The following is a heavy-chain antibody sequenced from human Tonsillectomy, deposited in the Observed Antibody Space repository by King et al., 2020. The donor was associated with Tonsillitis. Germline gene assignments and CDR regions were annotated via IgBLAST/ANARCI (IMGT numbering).Heavy chain of an antibody. CDR2: ISGSGAGT. CDR1: GFTFSSYA. CDR3: AKDGSDCGGDCYPIDAFDF. Sequence: VQLVESGGGLVQPGGSLRLSCAASGFTFSSYAMSWVRQAPGKGLEGGSAISGSGAGTYYADSVKGRFTISRDNSKNTLYLQMNSLRAEDTAVYYCAKDGSDCGGDCYPIDAFDFWGQGTLVTVSS. J-gene: IGHJ3*01. V-gene: IGHV3-23*04. D-gene: IGHD2-21*02.